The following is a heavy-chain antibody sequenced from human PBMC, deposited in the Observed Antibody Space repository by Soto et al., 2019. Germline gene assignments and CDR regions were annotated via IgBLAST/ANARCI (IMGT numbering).Heavy chain of an antibody. CDR2: ISSSSSTI. D-gene: IGHD3-22*01. J-gene: IGHJ3*02. Sequence: GGSLRLSCAASGFTFSSYSMTWVRQAPGKGLEWVSYISSSSSTIYYADSVKGRFTISRDNAKNSLYLQMNSLRAEDTAVYYCSSGYDAFGIWGQGTMVTVSS. V-gene: IGHV3-48*01. CDR1: GFTFSSYS. CDR3: SSGYDAFGI.